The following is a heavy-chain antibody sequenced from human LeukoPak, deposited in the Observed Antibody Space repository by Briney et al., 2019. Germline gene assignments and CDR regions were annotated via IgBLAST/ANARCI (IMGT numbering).Heavy chain of an antibody. CDR3: AREHYYDSSGSPDAFDI. CDR2: ISYDGSNK. Sequence: GGSLRLSCAASGFTFSSYAMHWVRQAPGKGLEWVAVISYDGSNKYYADSVKGRFTISRDNSKNTLYLQMNSLRAEDTAVYYCAREHYYDSSGSPDAFDICGQGTMVTVSS. D-gene: IGHD3-22*01. J-gene: IGHJ3*02. V-gene: IGHV3-30-3*01. CDR1: GFTFSSYA.